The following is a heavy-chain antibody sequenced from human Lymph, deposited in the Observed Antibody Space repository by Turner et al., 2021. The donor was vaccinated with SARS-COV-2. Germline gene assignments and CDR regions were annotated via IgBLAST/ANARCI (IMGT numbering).Heavy chain of an antibody. Sequence: EVHLLESGGALVQPGGSLRRSCADSEFTFSKYAMSWVRQGTGRGLQCGADISGSGTRTYYADSVKGRFTISRDNSKNTLSLQMTGLRADDTAIYYCAKSPLGEDGFDYWGQGTLVTVSS. J-gene: IGHJ4*02. D-gene: IGHD7-27*01. CDR3: AKSPLGEDGFDY. CDR2: ISGSGTRT. CDR1: EFTFSKYA. V-gene: IGHV3-23*01.